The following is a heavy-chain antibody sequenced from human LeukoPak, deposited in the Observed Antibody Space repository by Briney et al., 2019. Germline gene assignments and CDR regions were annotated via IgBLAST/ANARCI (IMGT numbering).Heavy chain of an antibody. CDR2: IYYSGST. CDR1: GGSISSYY. CDR3: ARGAGDFWSGYLFDY. D-gene: IGHD3-3*01. Sequence: PSETLSLTCTVSGGSISSYYWSWIRQPPGKGLEWIGYIYYSGSTNYNPSLKSRVTISVDTSKNQFSLKLSSVTAADTAVYYCARGAGDFWSGYLFDYWGQGTLVTVSS. V-gene: IGHV4-59*08. J-gene: IGHJ4*02.